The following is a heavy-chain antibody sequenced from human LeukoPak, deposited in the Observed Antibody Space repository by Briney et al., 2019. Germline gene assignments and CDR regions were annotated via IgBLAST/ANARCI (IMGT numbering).Heavy chain of an antibody. J-gene: IGHJ6*03. CDR1: GGSISSSSYY. V-gene: IGHV4-39*01. D-gene: IGHD1-26*01. Sequence: SETLSLTCTVSGGSISSSSYYWGWIRQPPGKGLEWIGSIHYSGSTYYNPSLKSRVTISVDTSKNQFSLKLSSVTAADTAVYYCARPGGIEDYYYYMDVWGKGTTVTVSS. CDR3: ARPGGIEDYYYYMDV. CDR2: IHYSGST.